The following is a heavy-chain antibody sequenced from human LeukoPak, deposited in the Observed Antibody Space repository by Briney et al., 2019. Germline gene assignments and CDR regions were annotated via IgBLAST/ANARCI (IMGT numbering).Heavy chain of an antibody. J-gene: IGHJ4*02. D-gene: IGHD3-10*01. V-gene: IGHV5-51*01. CDR1: GYNFKNYW. CDR2: IYPGDSDT. Sequence: GESLKISCKGSGYNFKNYWIAWVRQMPAKGLEWMGIIYPGDSDTRYSPSFQGQVTFSADRSISTAYLQWSSLKASDTAIYYCAKTYYYGSGSPPGYFDYWGQGTLVTVSS. CDR3: AKTYYYGSGSPPGYFDY.